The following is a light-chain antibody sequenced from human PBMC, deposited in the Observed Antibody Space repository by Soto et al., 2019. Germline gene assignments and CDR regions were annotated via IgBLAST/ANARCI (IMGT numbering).Light chain of an antibody. CDR3: CSYAGSDTYV. CDR2: DVS. CDR1: SSDVGGYNY. J-gene: IGLJ1*01. Sequence: QSVLTQPRSVSGSPGQSVTISCTGTSSDVGGYNYVSWYQQHPGKAPKLMIYDVSKRPSGVPDRFSGSKSGNTASLTISGLQSDDEADYCCCSYAGSDTYVFGTGTKLTVL. V-gene: IGLV2-11*01.